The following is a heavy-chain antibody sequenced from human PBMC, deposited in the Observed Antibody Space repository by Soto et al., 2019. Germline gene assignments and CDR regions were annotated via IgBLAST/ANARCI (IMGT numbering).Heavy chain of an antibody. V-gene: IGHV1-18*01. CDR2: ISASNGDT. J-gene: IGHJ6*03. CDR3: ARMVRGSNIDYYHDMDV. CDR1: GYSFTSHG. D-gene: IGHD3-10*01. Sequence: QVQLVQSGAEVKKPGASVKVSCKASGYSFTSHGISWVRQAPGQGLEWMAWISASNGDTNYAQKFQGRVTVTTDTSTSTGYMELRNLRSEDTAVYYCARMVRGSNIDYYHDMDVWGKGTTVTVSS.